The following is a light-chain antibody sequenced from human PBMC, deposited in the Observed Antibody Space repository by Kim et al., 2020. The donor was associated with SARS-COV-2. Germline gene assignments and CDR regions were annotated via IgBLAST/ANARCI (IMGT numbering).Light chain of an antibody. CDR1: QAFSSW. Sequence: SASVGDRVTISCRATQAFSSWLAWYQQTPGKAPKLLVYDASTLQDGVPSRFSGSGSGTDFTLIISGLQAEDFATYYCQQTNSFPYTFGQGTKLEIK. CDR3: QQTNSFPYT. V-gene: IGKV1-12*01. CDR2: DAS. J-gene: IGKJ2*01.